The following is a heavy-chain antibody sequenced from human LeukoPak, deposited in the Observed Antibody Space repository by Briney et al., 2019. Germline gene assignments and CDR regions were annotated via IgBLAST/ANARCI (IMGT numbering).Heavy chain of an antibody. V-gene: IGHV1-8*01. CDR2: MNPNSGNT. CDR1: GYTFTSYD. J-gene: IGHJ5*02. Sequence: ASVKVSCKASGYTFTSYDINWVRQATGQGLEWMGWMNPNSGNTGYAQKFQGRVTMTRNTSISTAYMELSSLRSEDTAVYYCARGGRIAARRGNWFDPWGQGTQVTVSS. CDR3: ARGGRIAARRGNWFDP. D-gene: IGHD6-6*01.